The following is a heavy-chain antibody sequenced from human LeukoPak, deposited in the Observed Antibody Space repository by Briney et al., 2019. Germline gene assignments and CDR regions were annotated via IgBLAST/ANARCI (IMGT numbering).Heavy chain of an antibody. J-gene: IGHJ4*02. D-gene: IGHD2-15*01. CDR2: INWNSGAT. CDR3: ARHASRAVIAAQFDS. V-gene: IGHV3-20*04. CDR1: GFTFSSYE. Sequence: GGSLRLSCAASGFTFSSYEMNWVRQAPGKGLEWVSGINWNSGATPYADSVKGRFTISRDNAKNSLYLQMNSLRAEDTALYYCARHASRAVIAAQFDSWGQGTLVTVSS.